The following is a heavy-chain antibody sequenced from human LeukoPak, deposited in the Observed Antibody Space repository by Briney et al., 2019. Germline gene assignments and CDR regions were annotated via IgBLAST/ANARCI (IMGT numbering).Heavy chain of an antibody. CDR2: ICPGDSDA. J-gene: IGHJ4*02. CDR3: ARQTPAVKNLDF. D-gene: IGHD4-17*01. V-gene: IGHV5-51*01. Sequence: TGESLKISCKGSGYSFTNYCIGWVRQMPGKGLEWMGIICPGDSDARYSPSFQGQVTISADMSINTAFLQWSSLKASDTAMYYCARQTPAVKNLDFWGQGTLVPVSS. CDR1: GYSFTNYC.